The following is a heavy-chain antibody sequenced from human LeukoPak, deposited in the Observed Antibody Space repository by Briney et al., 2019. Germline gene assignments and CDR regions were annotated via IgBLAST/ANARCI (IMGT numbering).Heavy chain of an antibody. V-gene: IGHV5-51*01. Sequence: GESLKISSKGSGYSFTNYWIGWVRQMPGKGLEWMGIIYPGDSDTRYSPSFQGQVTISADKSISTAYLQWSSLKASDTAMCYCARATVITRNAFDIWGQGTMVTVSS. J-gene: IGHJ3*02. CDR3: ARATVITRNAFDI. CDR2: IYPGDSDT. D-gene: IGHD4-23*01. CDR1: GYSFTNYW.